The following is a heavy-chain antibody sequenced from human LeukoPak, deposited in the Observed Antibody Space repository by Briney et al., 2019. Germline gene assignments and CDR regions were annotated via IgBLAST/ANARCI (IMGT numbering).Heavy chain of an antibody. V-gene: IGHV3-23*01. CDR1: GFTFSSYA. Sequence: GGSLRLSCAASGFTFSSYAMSRVRQAPGKGLEWVSAISGSGGSTYYADSVKGRFTISRDNSKNTLYLQMNSLRAEDTAVYYCAKDSGIAAAGTYDYWGQGTLVTVSS. CDR2: ISGSGGST. CDR3: AKDSGIAAAGTYDY. J-gene: IGHJ4*02. D-gene: IGHD6-13*01.